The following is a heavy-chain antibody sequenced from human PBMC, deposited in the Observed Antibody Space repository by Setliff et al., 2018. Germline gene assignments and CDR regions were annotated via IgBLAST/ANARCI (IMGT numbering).Heavy chain of an antibody. CDR1: GGSISSYY. CDR3: ARDEGSSYFYGMDV. Sequence: SETLSLTCTVSGGSISSYYWSWIRQPPGKGLEWIGYIYYSGSTNYNPSLKSRVTISVDTSKNQFSLKLSSVTAADTAVYYCARDEGSSYFYGMDVWGPETLLVTVSS. J-gene: IGHJ6*02. CDR2: IYYSGST. D-gene: IGHD6-13*01. V-gene: IGHV4-59*01.